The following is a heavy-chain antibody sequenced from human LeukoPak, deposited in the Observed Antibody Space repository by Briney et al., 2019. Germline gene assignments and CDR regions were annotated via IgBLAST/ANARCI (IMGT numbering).Heavy chain of an antibody. D-gene: IGHD2-2*02. J-gene: IGHJ4*02. CDR1: GYTFTSYA. Sequence: SVKVSCKASGYTFTSYAISWVRQAPGQGLEWMGGIIPIFGTANYAQKFQGRVTITADESTSTAYVELSSLRSEDTAVYYCARERVPAAISGFCDYWGQGTLVTVSS. V-gene: IGHV1-69*13. CDR3: ARERVPAAISGFCDY. CDR2: IIPIFGTA.